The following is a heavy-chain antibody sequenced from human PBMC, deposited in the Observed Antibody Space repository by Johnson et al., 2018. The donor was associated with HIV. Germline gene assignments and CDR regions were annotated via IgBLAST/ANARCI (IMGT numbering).Heavy chain of an antibody. CDR3: GRDINYSNYVTDAFDI. Sequence: QVQLVESGGGVVQPGRSLRLSCAASGFTFSSYGMHWVRQAPGKGLEWVAFIRYDGSNKYYADSVKGRFTISRDNSKNTLYLQMNSLRAEDTAVYYCGRDINYSNYVTDAFDIWGQGTMVTVSS. J-gene: IGHJ3*02. D-gene: IGHD4-11*01. V-gene: IGHV3-30*02. CDR2: IRYDGSNK. CDR1: GFTFSSYG.